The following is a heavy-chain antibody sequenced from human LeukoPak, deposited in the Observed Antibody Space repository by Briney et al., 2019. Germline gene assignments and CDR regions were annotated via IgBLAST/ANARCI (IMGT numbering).Heavy chain of an antibody. CDR3: AREVYYYGSGMEGYYYYGMDV. CDR1: GGSISSGSFY. Sequence: PSQTLSLTCTVSGGSISSGSFYWSWIRQPAGKGLEWIGRIYTSGSTNYNPSLKSRVTISVDTSKNQFPLKLSSVTAADTAVYYCAREVYYYGSGMEGYYYYGMDVWGQGTTVTVSS. CDR2: IYTSGST. D-gene: IGHD3-10*01. J-gene: IGHJ6*02. V-gene: IGHV4-61*02.